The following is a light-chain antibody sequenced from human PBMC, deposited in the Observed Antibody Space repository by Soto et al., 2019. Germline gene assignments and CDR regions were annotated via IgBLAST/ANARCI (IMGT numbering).Light chain of an antibody. CDR3: HQRYRTRV. CDR2: GAS. J-gene: IGKJ2*01. CDR1: QSIRRF. V-gene: IGKV1-39*01. Sequence: DIQMTQSPSSLSASVGDRVTITCRASQSIRRFLNWYQQKPGKAPKLLIYGASSLQSGVPSRFSGSGSGTDFTLTISSLQPEDFATYYCHQRYRTRVFGQGTKLEIK.